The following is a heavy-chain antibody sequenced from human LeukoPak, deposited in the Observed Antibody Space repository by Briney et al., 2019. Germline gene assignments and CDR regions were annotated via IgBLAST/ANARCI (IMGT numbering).Heavy chain of an antibody. CDR2: ISAYNGNT. V-gene: IGHV1-18*01. D-gene: IGHD2-2*02. CDR1: GYTFTSYG. Sequence: ASVKVSCKASGYTFTSYGINWVRQAPGQGLEWMGWISAYNGNTNYAQKFQGRVTMTTDTSTSTVYMELRSLRSDDTAVYYCARLVCSSTTCYSFYFDYWGQGTPVTVSS. CDR3: ARLVCSSTTCYSFYFDY. J-gene: IGHJ4*02.